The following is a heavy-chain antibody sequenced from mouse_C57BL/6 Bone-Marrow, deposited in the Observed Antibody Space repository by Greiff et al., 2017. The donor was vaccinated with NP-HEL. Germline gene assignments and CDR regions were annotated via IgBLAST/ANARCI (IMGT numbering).Heavy chain of an antibody. J-gene: IGHJ4*01. D-gene: IGHD2-5*01. CDR1: GYTFTSYW. Sequence: QVQLQQPGAELVKPGASVKMSCKASGYTFTSYWITWVKQRPGQGLEWIGDIYPGSGSTNYNEKFKSKATLTVDTSSSTAYMQLSSLTSADSAVYYCASYYSNDAMDDWGQGTSVTVSS. CDR3: ASYYSNDAMDD. V-gene: IGHV1-55*01. CDR2: IYPGSGST.